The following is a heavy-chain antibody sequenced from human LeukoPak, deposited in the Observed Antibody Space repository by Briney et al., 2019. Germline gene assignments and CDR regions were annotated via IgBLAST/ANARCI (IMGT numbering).Heavy chain of an antibody. CDR3: AKARYSSSWYFDY. Sequence: ASVKVSCKASGYTLTGYYMNWVRQAPGQGLECMGWINPDSGDTNYAQKSQGRVTMTRDTSVSTAYMELSRLRAEDTAVYYCAKARYSSSWYFDYWGQGTLVTVSS. CDR2: INPDSGDT. D-gene: IGHD6-13*01. CDR1: GYTLTGYY. J-gene: IGHJ4*02. V-gene: IGHV1-2*02.